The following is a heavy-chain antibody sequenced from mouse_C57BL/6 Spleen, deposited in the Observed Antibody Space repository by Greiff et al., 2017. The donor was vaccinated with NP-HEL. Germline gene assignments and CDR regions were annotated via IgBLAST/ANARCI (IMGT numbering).Heavy chain of an antibody. CDR2: ISSGSSTI. CDR1: GFTFSDYG. V-gene: IGHV5-17*01. Sequence: EVMLVESGGGLVKPGGSLKLSCAASGFTFSDYGMHWVRQAPEKGLEWVAYISSGSSTIYYADTVKGRFTIPRDNAKNTLFLQMTSLRSEDTAMYYCARGLSYYAMDYWGQGTSVTVSS. J-gene: IGHJ4*01. D-gene: IGHD1-1*01. CDR3: ARGLSYYAMDY.